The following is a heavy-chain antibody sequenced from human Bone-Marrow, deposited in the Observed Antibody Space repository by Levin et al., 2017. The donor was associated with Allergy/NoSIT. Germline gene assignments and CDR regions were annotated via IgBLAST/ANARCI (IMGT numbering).Heavy chain of an antibody. V-gene: IGHV3-21*01. Sequence: GESLKISCAASGFTFSDYSANWVRQAPGRGLEWVSSISSSGTYIYYADSVRGRFTISRDNAKNSLYLQMNSVRADDTAFYYCAIYAGDWSFDYWGQGTLVTVSS. CDR1: GFTFSDYS. J-gene: IGHJ4*02. D-gene: IGHD2-21*01. CDR3: AIYAGDWSFDY. CDR2: ISSSGTYI.